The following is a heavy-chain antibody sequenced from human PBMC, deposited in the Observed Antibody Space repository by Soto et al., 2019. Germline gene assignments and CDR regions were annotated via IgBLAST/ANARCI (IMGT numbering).Heavy chain of an antibody. CDR2: ISGSGGST. V-gene: IGHV3-23*01. J-gene: IGHJ3*02. D-gene: IGHD2-15*01. CDR3: AKVFVCSGGSCYLNAFDI. CDR1: GFTFSSYA. Sequence: PGGSLRLTCAASGFTFSSYAMSWVRKGTRKGMELVSAISGSGGSTYYADSVKGRFTISRDNSKNTLYLQMNSLRAEDTAVYYCAKVFVCSGGSCYLNAFDIWGQGTMVTVSS.